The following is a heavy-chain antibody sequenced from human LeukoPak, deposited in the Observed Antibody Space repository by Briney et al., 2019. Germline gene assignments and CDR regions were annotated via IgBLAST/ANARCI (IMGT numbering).Heavy chain of an antibody. CDR2: IGSSGAIR. Sequence: PGGSLRLSCAASGFSFGGYAMTWVRQAPGKGLEWVSNIGSSGAIRHYADSVKGRFSISRDNAENSLFLQMNSLRVEDTGIYYCALLAVASDFDYWGQGALVTVSS. V-gene: IGHV3-48*03. CDR1: GFSFGGYA. D-gene: IGHD6-19*01. CDR3: ALLAVASDFDY. J-gene: IGHJ4*02.